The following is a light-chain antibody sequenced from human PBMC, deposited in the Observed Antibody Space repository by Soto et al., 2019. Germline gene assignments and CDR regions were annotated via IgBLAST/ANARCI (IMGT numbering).Light chain of an antibody. V-gene: IGKV3D-20*01. CDR3: QQYETSLGLT. CDR1: QSVRGNY. CDR2: DAS. Sequence: EIALTQSPATPSLSPGERVILSCRASQSVRGNYLAWYQQKPGLAPRLLIFDASTRATGIPDRFSGSGSGTDFTLTITRLETEDFAVYYGQQYETSLGLTFGQGTKVDNK. J-gene: IGKJ1*01.